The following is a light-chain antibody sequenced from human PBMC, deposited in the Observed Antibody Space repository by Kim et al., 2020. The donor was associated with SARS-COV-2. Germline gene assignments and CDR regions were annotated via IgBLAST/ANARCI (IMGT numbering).Light chain of an antibody. J-gene: IGKJ4*01. V-gene: IGKV3-15*01. Sequence: STVERATLSCRASQSVSSNLAWYQQKPGQAPRLRIYGASTRATGIPARFSGSGSGTEFTLTISSLQSEDFAVYYCQQYNNWPPLTFGGGTKVDIK. CDR2: GAS. CDR1: QSVSSN. CDR3: QQYNNWPPLT.